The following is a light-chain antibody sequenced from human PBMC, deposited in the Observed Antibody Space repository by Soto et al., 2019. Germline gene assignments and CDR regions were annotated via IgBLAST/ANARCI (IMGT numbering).Light chain of an antibody. Sequence: EIVLTQSPGTLSLSPGERATLSSRASQSVSSSYLAWNQQKPGQAPRLLIYGASIRATGIPDRFSGSGSGTDFTLTISRLEPEDFAVYYCQQYGSSPYTFGQGTKLEIK. CDR1: QSVSSSY. J-gene: IGKJ2*01. CDR3: QQYGSSPYT. V-gene: IGKV3-20*01. CDR2: GAS.